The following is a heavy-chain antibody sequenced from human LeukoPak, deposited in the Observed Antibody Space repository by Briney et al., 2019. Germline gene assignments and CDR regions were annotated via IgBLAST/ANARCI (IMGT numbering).Heavy chain of an antibody. CDR2: INHSGST. CDR3: ARCTKGFRGLYYYDSSGIAP. CDR1: GGSFSGYY. D-gene: IGHD3-22*01. Sequence: SETLSLTCAVYGGSFSGYYWSWIRQPPGKGLEWIGEINHSGSTNYNPSPKSRVTISVDTSKNQFSLKLSSVTAADTAVYYCARCTKGFRGLYYYDSSGIAPWGQGTLVTVSS. J-gene: IGHJ5*02. V-gene: IGHV4-34*01.